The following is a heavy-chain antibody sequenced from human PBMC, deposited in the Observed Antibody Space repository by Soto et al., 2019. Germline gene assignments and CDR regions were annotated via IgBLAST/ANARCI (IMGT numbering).Heavy chain of an antibody. CDR3: ARESDMVRGVMVY. CDR1: GFTFSSYG. Sequence: QVQLVESGGGVVQPGRSLRLSCAASGFTFSSYGMHWVRQAPGKGLEWVAVISYDGSNKYYADSVKGRFTISRDNSKNTLYLQMNSLRAEDTAVYYCARESDMVRGVMVYWGQGTLVTVSS. CDR2: ISYDGSNK. V-gene: IGHV3-30*03. D-gene: IGHD3-10*01. J-gene: IGHJ4*02.